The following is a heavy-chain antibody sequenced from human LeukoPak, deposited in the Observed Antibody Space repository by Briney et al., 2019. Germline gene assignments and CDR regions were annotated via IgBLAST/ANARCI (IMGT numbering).Heavy chain of an antibody. CDR3: ARGVRWLQLSYFDY. J-gene: IGHJ4*02. Sequence: SQTLSLTCPVSSGSISSGVYYWSWIRQHPGKGLEWIGYIYYSGSTYYNPSLKSRVTISVDTSKNQFSLKLSSVTAADTAAYCCARGVRWLQLSYFDYWGQGTLVTVSS. CDR1: SGSISSGVYY. V-gene: IGHV4-31*03. CDR2: IYYSGST. D-gene: IGHD5-24*01.